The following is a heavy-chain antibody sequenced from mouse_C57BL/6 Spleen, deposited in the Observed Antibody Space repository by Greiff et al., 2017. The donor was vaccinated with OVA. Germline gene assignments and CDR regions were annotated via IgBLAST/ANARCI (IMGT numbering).Heavy chain of an antibody. D-gene: IGHD2-4*01. CDR1: GYTFTSYW. CDR2: IYPGSGST. V-gene: IGHV1-55*01. Sequence: VQLQQPGAELVKPGASVKMSCKASGYTFTSYWITWVKQRPGQGLEWIGDIYPGSGSTNYNEKFKSKATLTVDTSSSTAYMQLSSLTSEDSAVYYCARGEGLQAWFAYWGQGTLVTVSA. CDR3: ARGEGLQAWFAY. J-gene: IGHJ3*01.